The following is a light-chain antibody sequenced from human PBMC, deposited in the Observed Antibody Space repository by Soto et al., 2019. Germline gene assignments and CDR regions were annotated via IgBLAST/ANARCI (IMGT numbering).Light chain of an antibody. Sequence: EIVLTQSPGTLSLSPGERATLSCRASQSVSSSYLAWYQQKPGQAPRLLIYGASSRATGIPDRFSGSGSGTDFTLTISRLDPEDFAVYYFHQYGSSPWTFGQGTKVDI. J-gene: IGKJ1*01. CDR3: HQYGSSPWT. CDR1: QSVSSSY. CDR2: GAS. V-gene: IGKV3-20*01.